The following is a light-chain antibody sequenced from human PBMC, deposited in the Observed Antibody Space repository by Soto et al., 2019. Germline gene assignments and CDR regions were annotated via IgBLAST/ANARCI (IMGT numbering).Light chain of an antibody. CDR2: GAS. CDR1: QSVSTN. Sequence: EIVMTQSPATLSVPPGERATLSCRASQSVSTNFAWYQQKPGQAPRLLIYGASTRATAVPDRFSGSGSGTEFTLTISSLQSEDCAVYYCQQYDNWPPITFGQGTRLEIK. V-gene: IGKV3-15*01. CDR3: QQYDNWPPIT. J-gene: IGKJ5*01.